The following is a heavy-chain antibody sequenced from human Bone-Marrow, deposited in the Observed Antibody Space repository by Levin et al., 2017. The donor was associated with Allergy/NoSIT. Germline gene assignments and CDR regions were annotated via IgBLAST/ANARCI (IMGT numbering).Heavy chain of an antibody. CDR3: ARGRGLWGALLAY. Sequence: PSETLSLTCSVSGGSVSNYHWSWIRQPPGKGLEWIGYIHYTGTTNYNPSLRSRVTISADTSKNQFSLNLTSVTAADTAVYYWARGRGLWGALLAYWGQGTLLIVSS. CDR2: IHYTGTT. J-gene: IGHJ4*02. V-gene: IGHV4-59*02. D-gene: IGHD3-16*01. CDR1: GGSVSNYH.